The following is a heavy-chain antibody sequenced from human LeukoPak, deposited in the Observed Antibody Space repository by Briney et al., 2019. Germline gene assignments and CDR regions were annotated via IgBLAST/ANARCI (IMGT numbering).Heavy chain of an antibody. CDR2: IGTAGDT. Sequence: GGSLRLSCAASGFTFSSYDMHWVRQATGKGLEWVSAIGTAGDTYYPGSVKGRFTISRENAKNSLYLQMNSLGAGDTAVYYCARGDSSGYYQSSFDYWGQGTLVTVSS. D-gene: IGHD3-22*01. J-gene: IGHJ4*02. CDR3: ARGDSSGYYQSSFDY. V-gene: IGHV3-13*04. CDR1: GFTFSSYD.